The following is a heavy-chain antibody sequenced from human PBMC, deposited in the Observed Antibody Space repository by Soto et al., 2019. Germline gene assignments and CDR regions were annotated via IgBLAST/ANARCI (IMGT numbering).Heavy chain of an antibody. J-gene: IGHJ4*02. CDR1: GFTVRSSQ. CDR3: AREPPYPSYCSSTSCYGDYFDY. D-gene: IGHD2-2*01. CDR2: IFIGGTT. V-gene: IGHV3-53*01. Sequence: QPGGSLRLSCAASGFTVRSSQMTWVRQAPGKALEWVSVIFIGGTTQYAVSVKGRFTISRDYGKNTVYLQMNSLRAEDTAVYYCAREPPYPSYCSSTSCYGDYFDYWGQGTLVTVSS.